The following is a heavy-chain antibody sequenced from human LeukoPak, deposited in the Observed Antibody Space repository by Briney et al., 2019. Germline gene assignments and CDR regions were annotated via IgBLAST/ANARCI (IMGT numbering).Heavy chain of an antibody. V-gene: IGHV1-18*01. D-gene: IGHD3-3*01. CDR3: ARMEWPLPYDAFDI. Sequence: ASVKVSCKASGYTFTSYGISWVRQAPGQGLEWMGWISAYNSNTNYAQKLQGRVTMTTDTSTSTAYMELRSLRSDDTAVYYCARMEWPLPYDAFDIWGQGTMVTVSS. CDR2: ISAYNSNT. CDR1: GYTFTSYG. J-gene: IGHJ3*02.